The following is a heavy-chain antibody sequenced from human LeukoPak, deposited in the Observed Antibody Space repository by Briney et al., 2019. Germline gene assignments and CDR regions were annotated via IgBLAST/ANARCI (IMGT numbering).Heavy chain of an antibody. Sequence: ASVKVSCKASGYTFTNYYIHWVRQAPGQGLEWMGMINPNSGGTNYAQKFQGRVTMTRDTSISTAYMELSRLRSDDTAVYYCARDLVSYYDILTGYCMDVWGKGTTVTVSS. D-gene: IGHD3-9*01. CDR1: GYTFTNYY. V-gene: IGHV1-2*02. CDR3: ARDLVSYYDILTGYCMDV. CDR2: INPNSGGT. J-gene: IGHJ6*04.